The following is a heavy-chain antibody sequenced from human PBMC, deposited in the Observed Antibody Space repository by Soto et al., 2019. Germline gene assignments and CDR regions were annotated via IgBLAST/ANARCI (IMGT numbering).Heavy chain of an antibody. Sequence: GGSLRLSCAASGFTFSNAWMSWVRQAPGKGLEWVGRIKSKTDGGTTDYAAPVKGRFTISRDDSKNTLYLQMNSLKTEDTAVYYCTTVEYSSVWYLRLGYYYYFMDVWGKGTTVTVSS. D-gene: IGHD6-19*01. V-gene: IGHV3-15*01. CDR1: GFTFSNAW. CDR2: IKSKTDGGTT. CDR3: TTVEYSSVWYLRLGYYYYFMDV. J-gene: IGHJ6*03.